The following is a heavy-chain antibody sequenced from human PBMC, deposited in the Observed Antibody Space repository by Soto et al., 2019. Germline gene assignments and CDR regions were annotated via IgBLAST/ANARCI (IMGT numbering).Heavy chain of an antibody. Sequence: QVQLVQSGAEVKKPGASVKVSCKASGYTFTSYGISWVRQAPGQGLEWMGWISAYNGNTNYAQKLQGRGTMTTDTPTSTSYMKLRSLRSDDTAVYYCATLDIVVVPAAMLTTASYYYYYMDVWGKGTTVTVSS. V-gene: IGHV1-18*01. CDR1: GYTFTSYG. D-gene: IGHD2-2*03. CDR2: ISAYNGNT. CDR3: ATLDIVVVPAAMLTTASYYYYYMDV. J-gene: IGHJ6*03.